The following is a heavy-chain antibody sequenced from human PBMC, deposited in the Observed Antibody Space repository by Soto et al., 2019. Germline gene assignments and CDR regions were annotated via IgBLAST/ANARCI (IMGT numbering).Heavy chain of an antibody. CDR2: IYYSGST. CDR1: GGSISSGGYY. D-gene: IGHD6-13*01. Sequence: SETLSLTCTVSGGSISSGGYYWSWIRQHPGKGLEWIGYIYYSGSTYYNPSLKSRVTISVDTSKNQFSLKLSSVTAADTAVYYCARERIAAAGRIYWGQGTLVTVSS. CDR3: ARERIAAAGRIY. V-gene: IGHV4-31*03. J-gene: IGHJ4*02.